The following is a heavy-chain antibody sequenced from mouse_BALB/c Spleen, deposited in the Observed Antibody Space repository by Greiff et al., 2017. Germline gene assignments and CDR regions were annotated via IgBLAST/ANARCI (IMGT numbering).Heavy chain of an antibody. CDR1: GFTFSSYG. V-gene: IGHV5-6-3*01. Sequence: EVQLVESGGGLVQPGGSLKLSCAASGFTFSSYGMSWVRQTPDKRLELVATINSNGGSTYYPDSVKGRFTISRDNAKNTLYLQMSSLKSEDTAMYYCARNRYDGYYFDYWGQGTTLTVSS. J-gene: IGHJ2*01. D-gene: IGHD2-14*01. CDR3: ARNRYDGYYFDY. CDR2: INSNGGST.